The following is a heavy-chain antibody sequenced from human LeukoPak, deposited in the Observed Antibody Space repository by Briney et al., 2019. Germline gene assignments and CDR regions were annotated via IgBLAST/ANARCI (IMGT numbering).Heavy chain of an antibody. CDR2: LSDSGGST. Sequence: GGTLRLSCAASGFTFSNYGMSWVRQAPGKGLEWVSALSDSGGSTYYADSVKGRFTISRDNAKNSLYLQMNSLRAEDTAVYYCARENSGSYYQFDYWGQGTLVTVSS. D-gene: IGHD1-26*01. V-gene: IGHV3-23*01. CDR1: GFTFSNYG. CDR3: ARENSGSYYQFDY. J-gene: IGHJ4*02.